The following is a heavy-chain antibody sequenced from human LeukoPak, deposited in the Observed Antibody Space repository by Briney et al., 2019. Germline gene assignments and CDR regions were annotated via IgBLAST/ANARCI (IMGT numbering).Heavy chain of an antibody. CDR3: ARGYGLGTPYYFDY. V-gene: IGHV3-48*03. CDR1: GFTFSSYE. J-gene: IGHJ4*02. CDR2: ISSSGSTI. Sequence: GGSLRLSCAASGFTFSSYEMNWVRQAPGKGLEGVSYISSSGSTIYYADSVKGRFTISRDNAKNSLYLQMNSLRAEDTAVYYCARGYGLGTPYYFDYWGQGTLVTVSS. D-gene: IGHD3-10*01.